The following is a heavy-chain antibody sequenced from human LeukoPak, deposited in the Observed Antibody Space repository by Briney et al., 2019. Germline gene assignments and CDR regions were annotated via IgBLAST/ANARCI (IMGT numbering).Heavy chain of an antibody. CDR1: GFNFNVAW. D-gene: IGHD3-22*01. V-gene: IGHV3-15*01. Sequence: GGSLRLSCAASGFNFNVAWMSWVRQAPGKGLEWVGRIKSRGGGGTTDYAAPVKGRFIISRDDSKTTLYLHMNSLKADDTAVYYCTSVGGHGYSGDSRPYYDFDHWGQGTLVTVAS. CDR2: IKSRGGGGTT. CDR3: TSVGGHGYSGDSRPYYDFDH. J-gene: IGHJ4*02.